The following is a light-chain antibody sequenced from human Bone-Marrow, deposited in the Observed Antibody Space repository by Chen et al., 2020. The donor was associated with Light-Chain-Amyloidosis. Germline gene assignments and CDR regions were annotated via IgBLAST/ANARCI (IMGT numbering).Light chain of an antibody. Sequence: QSALTQPASVSGSPGQSITISCTGTSGDVGTYNYVSWYQQRPGKAPKVMIYAVSNRPSGVSNRFSGYKSGNTASLTISGLQAEDEADYYCSSFTSSSSYVFGPGTKVTVL. J-gene: IGLJ1*01. CDR1: SGDVGTYNY. CDR3: SSFTSSSSYV. V-gene: IGLV2-14*01. CDR2: AVS.